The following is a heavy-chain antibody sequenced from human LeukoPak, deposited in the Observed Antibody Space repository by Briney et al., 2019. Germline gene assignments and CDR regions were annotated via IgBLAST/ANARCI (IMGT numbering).Heavy chain of an antibody. J-gene: IGHJ6*02. CDR2: ISSDGSDK. V-gene: IGHV3-30*18. CDR3: AKGRSTYSYYYGMDV. D-gene: IGHD1-26*01. Sequence: GGSLRLSCAASGFTFSSYGIHWVRQAPGKGLEWVAVISSDGSDKYYADSVKGRFTISRDNSKNTLYLQMNSLRAEDTAVYYCAKGRSTYSYYYGMDVWGQGTTVTVSS. CDR1: GFTFSSYG.